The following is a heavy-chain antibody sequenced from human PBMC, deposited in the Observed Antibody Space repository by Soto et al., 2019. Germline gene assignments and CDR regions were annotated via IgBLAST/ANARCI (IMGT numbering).Heavy chain of an antibody. CDR3: ARAEDPDIVVVPAAPDY. Sequence: GGSLRLSCAASGFTFSRYWMSWVRQAPGKGLEWVANIKQDGSEKYYVDSVKGRFTISRDNAKNSLYLQMNSLRAEDTAVYYCARAEDPDIVVVPAAPDYWGQGTLVTVSS. CDR2: IKQDGSEK. V-gene: IGHV3-7*01. J-gene: IGHJ4*02. D-gene: IGHD2-2*01. CDR1: GFTFSRYW.